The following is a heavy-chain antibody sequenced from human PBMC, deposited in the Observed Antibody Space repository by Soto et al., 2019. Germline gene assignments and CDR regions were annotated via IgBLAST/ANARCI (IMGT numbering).Heavy chain of an antibody. Sequence: PGESLKISCQASGYSFTTYWISWVRQMPGKGLEWMGRIDPSDSYTNYSPSFQGHVTISADKSISTAYLQWSSLKASDTAMYYCARVGCLSTGCQHRYADWGQGTLVTVSS. CDR3: ARVGCLSTGCQHRYAD. D-gene: IGHD2-2*01. CDR2: IDPSDSYT. J-gene: IGHJ4*02. CDR1: GYSFTTYW. V-gene: IGHV5-10-1*01.